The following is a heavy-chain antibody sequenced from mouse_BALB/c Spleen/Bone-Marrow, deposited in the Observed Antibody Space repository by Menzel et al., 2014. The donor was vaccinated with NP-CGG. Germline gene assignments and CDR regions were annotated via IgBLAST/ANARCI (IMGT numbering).Heavy chain of an antibody. Sequence: XXGAELVKPGASVKLSCTASGFNIKDTYMHWVKQRPEQGLEWIGRIDPANGNTKYDPKFQGKATITADTSSNTAYLQLSSLTSEDTAVYYXARWELGRXXFAYWGQGTLXXXSA. CDR2: IDPANGNT. CDR1: GFNIKDTY. J-gene: IGHJ3*01. D-gene: IGHD4-1*01. CDR3: ARWELGRXXFAY. V-gene: IGHV14-3*02.